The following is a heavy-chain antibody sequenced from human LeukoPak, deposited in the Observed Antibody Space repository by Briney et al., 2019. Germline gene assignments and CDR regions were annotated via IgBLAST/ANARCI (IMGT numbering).Heavy chain of an antibody. V-gene: IGHV3-9*01. CDR1: GFTFDDYA. J-gene: IGHJ5*02. Sequence: SLRLSCAASGFTFDDYAMHWARQAPGKGLEWVSGISWNSGSIGYADSVKGRFTISRDNAKNSLYLQMNSLRAEDTALYYCAKGNDLVYDSSAPRGFDPWGQGTLVTVSS. D-gene: IGHD3-22*01. CDR3: AKGNDLVYDSSAPRGFDP. CDR2: ISWNSGSI.